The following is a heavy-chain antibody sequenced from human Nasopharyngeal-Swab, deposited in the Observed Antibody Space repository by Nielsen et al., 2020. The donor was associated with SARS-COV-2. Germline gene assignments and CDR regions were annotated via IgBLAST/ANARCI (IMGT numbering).Heavy chain of an antibody. V-gene: IGHV4-30-4*01. CDR1: GGSISSGDYY. J-gene: IGHJ5*02. CDR3: ARAGPLRYFDWLHNWFDP. CDR2: IYYIGST. Sequence: SETLSLTCTVSGGSISSGDYYWSWIRQPPGKGLEWIGYIYYIGSTYYNPSLKSRVTISVDTSKNQFSLKLSSVTAADTAVYYCARAGPLRYFDWLHNWFDPWGQGTLVTVSS. D-gene: IGHD3-9*01.